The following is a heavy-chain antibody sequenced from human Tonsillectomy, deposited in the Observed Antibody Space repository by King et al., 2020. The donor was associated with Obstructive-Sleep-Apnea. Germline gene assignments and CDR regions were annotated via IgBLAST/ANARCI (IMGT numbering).Heavy chain of an antibody. Sequence: VQLVESGGGLVQPGGSLRLSCAASGFTFSSYSMNWVRQAPGKGLEWVSYISSSSSTIYYADSVKGRFTISRDNAKNSLYLQMNSLRAEDTAVYYCASRPPDYYYDSSGYDYWGQGTLVTVSS. D-gene: IGHD3-22*01. J-gene: IGHJ4*02. CDR1: GFTFSSYS. V-gene: IGHV3-48*04. CDR3: ASRPPDYYYDSSGYDY. CDR2: ISSSSSTI.